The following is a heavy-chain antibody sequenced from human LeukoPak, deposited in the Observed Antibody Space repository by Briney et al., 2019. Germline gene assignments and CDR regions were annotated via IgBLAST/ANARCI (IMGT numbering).Heavy chain of an antibody. J-gene: IGHJ4*02. CDR3: ARGRQWLVPFDY. CDR2: ISSTGNTI. D-gene: IGHD6-19*01. CDR1: GFTFTSYE. Sequence: PGGSLRLSCAASGFTFTSYEMNWVRQAPGKGLERVSYISSTGNTIYYADSVKGRFTISRDNAKNSLYLQMNSLRADDTAVYYCARGRQWLVPFDYWGQGALVTVSS. V-gene: IGHV3-48*03.